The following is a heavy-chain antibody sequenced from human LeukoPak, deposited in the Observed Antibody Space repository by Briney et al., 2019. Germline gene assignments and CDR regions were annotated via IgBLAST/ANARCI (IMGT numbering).Heavy chain of an antibody. J-gene: IGHJ4*02. CDR1: GFTFSTYW. D-gene: IGHD3-22*01. CDR2: MRRDGNEI. Sequence: GGSLRLSCSASGFTFSTYWMSWVRQAPGKGLEWVANMRRDGNEIYYLDSVKGRFTISRDNAKNTLYLQMNGLRVEDTAVYYCVVWGEDRSGHRFDFWGQGTLVTVSS. CDR3: VVWGEDRSGHRFDF. V-gene: IGHV3-7*01.